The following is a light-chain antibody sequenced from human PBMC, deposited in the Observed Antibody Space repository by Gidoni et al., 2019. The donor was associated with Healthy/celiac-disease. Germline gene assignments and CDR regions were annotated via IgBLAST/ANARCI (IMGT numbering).Light chain of an antibody. Sequence: IVLTQSPGTLSLSPGERATLSCRASQSVSSSYLAWYQQKPGQAPRLLIYGASSRATGIPDRFSGSGSGTDFTLTISRLEPEDIAVYYCQQYGSSPLTFGGGTKVEI. CDR2: GAS. J-gene: IGKJ4*01. V-gene: IGKV3-20*01. CDR3: QQYGSSPLT. CDR1: QSVSSSY.